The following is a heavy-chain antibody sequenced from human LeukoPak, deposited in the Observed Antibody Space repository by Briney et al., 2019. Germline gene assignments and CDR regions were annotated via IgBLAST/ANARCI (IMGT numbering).Heavy chain of an antibody. J-gene: IGHJ5*02. D-gene: IGHD2-8*01. Sequence: SETLSLTCAVNGGSFSGYYWSWIRQPPGKGLEWIGEINHSGSTNYNPSLKSRVTISVDTSKNQFSLKLSSVTAADTAVYYCARVYANWFDPWGQGTLVTVSS. CDR1: GGSFSGYY. CDR2: INHSGST. CDR3: ARVYANWFDP. V-gene: IGHV4-34*01.